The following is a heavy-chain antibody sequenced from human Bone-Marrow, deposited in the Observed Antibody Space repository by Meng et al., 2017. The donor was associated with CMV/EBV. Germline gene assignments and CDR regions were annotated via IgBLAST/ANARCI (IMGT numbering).Heavy chain of an antibody. CDR3: AREAPTVTTDRGGWFDP. CDR1: GFTFDDYG. V-gene: IGHV3-30*03. D-gene: IGHD4-11*01. CDR2: ISYDGSNK. J-gene: IGHJ5*02. Sequence: GESLKISCAASGFTFDDYGMSWVRQAPGKGLEWVAVISYDGSNKYYADSVKGRFTISRDNSKNTLYLQMNSLRAEDTAVYYCAREAPTVTTDRGGWFDPWGQGTLVTVSS.